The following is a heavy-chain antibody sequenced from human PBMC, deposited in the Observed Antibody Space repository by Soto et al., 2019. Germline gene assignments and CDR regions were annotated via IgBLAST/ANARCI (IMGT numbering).Heavy chain of an antibody. CDR3: AKLVPGSGYEDY. D-gene: IGHD3-22*01. J-gene: IGHJ4*02. Sequence: GGSLRLSCAASGFTFSSYGMHWVRQAPGKGLEWVAVISYDGSNKYYADSVKGRFTISRDNSKNTLYLQMNSLRAEDTAVYYCAKLVPGSGYEDYWGQGTLVTVS. V-gene: IGHV3-30*18. CDR1: GFTFSSYG. CDR2: ISYDGSNK.